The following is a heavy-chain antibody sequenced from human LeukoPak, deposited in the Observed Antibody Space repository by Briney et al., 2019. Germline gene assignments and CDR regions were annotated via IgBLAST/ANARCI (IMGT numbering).Heavy chain of an antibody. D-gene: IGHD3-10*01. V-gene: IGHV3-48*03. Sequence: GGSLRLSCAASGFTFGSYEMNWVRQAPGKGLEWVSYISSSGSTIYYADSVKGRFTISRDNAKNSLYLQMNSLRAEDTAVYYCAREMVRGVNYWGQGTLVTVSA. CDR1: GFTFGSYE. CDR2: ISSSGSTI. J-gene: IGHJ4*02. CDR3: AREMVRGVNY.